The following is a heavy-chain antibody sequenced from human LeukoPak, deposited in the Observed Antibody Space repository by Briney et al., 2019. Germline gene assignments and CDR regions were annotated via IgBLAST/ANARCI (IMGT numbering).Heavy chain of an antibody. J-gene: IGHJ1*01. Sequence: ASVKVSCKASGYTFTSYDISWVRQATGQGLEWMGWMNPNSGNTGYAQKFQGRVTMTRNTSISTAYMELSSLRSEDTAVYYCARAVSSLEFFQHWGQGTLVTVSS. CDR3: ARAVSSLEFFQH. CDR1: GYTFTSYD. CDR2: MNPNSGNT. V-gene: IGHV1-8*01. D-gene: IGHD4-11*01.